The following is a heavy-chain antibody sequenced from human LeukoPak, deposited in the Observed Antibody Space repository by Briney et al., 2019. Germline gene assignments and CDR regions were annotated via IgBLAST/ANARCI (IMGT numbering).Heavy chain of an antibody. V-gene: IGHV3-33*01. CDR1: GFTFNDYG. CDR2: IWYDGSYN. Sequence: PGKSLRLSCAASGFTFNDYGMHWVRQALGKGLEWVAIIWYDGSYNSYADSVKGRFTISRDNSKNTLYLEMNSLRAEDTAVYYCAREDNVAVPAARPIDYWGQGTLVTVSS. J-gene: IGHJ4*02. D-gene: IGHD2-2*01. CDR3: AREDNVAVPAARPIDY.